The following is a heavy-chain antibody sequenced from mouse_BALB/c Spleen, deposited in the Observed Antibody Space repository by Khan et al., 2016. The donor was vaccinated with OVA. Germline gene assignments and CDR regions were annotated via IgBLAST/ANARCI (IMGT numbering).Heavy chain of an antibody. D-gene: IGHD2-14*01. J-gene: IGHJ2*01. CDR1: GYSFTSYV. CDR3: AKNYRYDVYFDY. Sequence: VLLKESGPELVKPGASVKMSCKASGYSFTSYVMHWLRQKPGQGLEWIGYIYPYNDDTKFNEKFKGKATLTSDKSSSTAYMELSSLTSEDSAVYYCAKNYRYDVYFDYWGQGTTLTVSS. CDR2: IYPYNDDT. V-gene: IGHV1S136*01.